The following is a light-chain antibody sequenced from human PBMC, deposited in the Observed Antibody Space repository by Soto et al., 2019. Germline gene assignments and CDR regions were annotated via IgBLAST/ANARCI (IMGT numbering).Light chain of an antibody. CDR3: SSYASSSTLV. J-gene: IGLJ1*01. CDR2: EVS. CDR1: SSDVDDYNY. V-gene: IGLV2-14*01. Sequence: QSVLTQPASVSGSPGQSITISCTGTSSDVDDYNYVSWYQQHPGTAPKLMIYEVSNRPSGVSNRFSGSKSGNTASLTISGLQAEDEAHYYCSSYASSSTLVFGTGTKVTVL.